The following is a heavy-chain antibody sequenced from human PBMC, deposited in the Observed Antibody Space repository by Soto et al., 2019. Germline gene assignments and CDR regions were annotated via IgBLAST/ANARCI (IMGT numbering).Heavy chain of an antibody. Sequence: PGGSLILSCAASGFTFSSAWMNWVRQAPGKGLEWVGRIKSKTDGGTTDYAAPVKGRFTISRDDSKNTLYLQMNSLKTEDTAVYYCTTNSKGITIFGVVIAQLNYYYYGMDVWGQETTVTVSS. CDR1: GFTFSSAW. D-gene: IGHD3-3*01. V-gene: IGHV3-15*07. CDR2: IKSKTDGGTT. J-gene: IGHJ6*02. CDR3: TTNSKGITIFGVVIAQLNYYYYGMDV.